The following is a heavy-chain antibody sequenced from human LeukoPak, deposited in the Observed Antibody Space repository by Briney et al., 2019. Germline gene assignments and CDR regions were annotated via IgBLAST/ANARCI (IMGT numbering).Heavy chain of an antibody. CDR2: MNPNSGNT. J-gene: IGHJ5*02. D-gene: IGHD6-6*01. V-gene: IGHV1-8*02. CDR3: ARVPTRRSIAARPEDWFDP. Sequence: ASVKVSCKASGGTFSSYAISWVRQATGQGLEWMGWMNPNSGNTGYAQKFQGRVTMTRNTSISTAYMGLSSLRSEDTAVYYCARVPTRRSIAARPEDWFDPWGQGTLVTVSS. CDR1: GGTFSSYA.